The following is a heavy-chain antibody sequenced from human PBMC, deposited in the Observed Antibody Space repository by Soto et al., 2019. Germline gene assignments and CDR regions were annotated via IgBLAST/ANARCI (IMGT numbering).Heavy chain of an antibody. J-gene: IGHJ3*02. Sequence: ESGGGVVQPGRSLRLSCAASGVTFRTYGMHWVRQAPGKGLEWVAVIWSNGINKYYADSVEGRFTISRDNTKDTLSLQMNSLRAEDTAVYYCVRERGPFNAFDIWGQGTIVTVSA. CDR2: IWSNGINK. CDR3: VRERGPFNAFDI. CDR1: GVTFRTYG. V-gene: IGHV3-33*01.